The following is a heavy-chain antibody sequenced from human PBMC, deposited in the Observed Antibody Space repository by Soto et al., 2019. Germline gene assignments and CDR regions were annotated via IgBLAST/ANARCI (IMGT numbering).Heavy chain of an antibody. Sequence: GASVKVSCKASGYTFTSYDINWVRQATGQGLEWMGWMNPNSGNTGYAQKFQGRVTMTRNTSISTAYVELSSLRSEDTAVYYCARRATYDFWSGYIQDYYYYYYMDVWGKGTTVTVSS. CDR1: GYTFTSYD. D-gene: IGHD3-3*01. CDR3: ARRATYDFWSGYIQDYYYYYYMDV. V-gene: IGHV1-8*01. J-gene: IGHJ6*03. CDR2: MNPNSGNT.